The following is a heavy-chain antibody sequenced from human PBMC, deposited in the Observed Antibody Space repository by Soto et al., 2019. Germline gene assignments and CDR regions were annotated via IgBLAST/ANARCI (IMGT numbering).Heavy chain of an antibody. V-gene: IGHV4-39*01. CDR3: ARLPSRHLVDY. CDR2: MFYGVST. CDR1: VSSIKRSGYY. Sequence: TLSLTCPVSVSSIKRSGYYWLWIRQPPGKGLEWIGSMFYGVSTYYNPSLKSRVTVSVDTSKNQFSLNLRSVTAADTAVYYCARLPSRHLVDYWGQGTLVTVSS. J-gene: IGHJ4*02. D-gene: IGHD3-3*02.